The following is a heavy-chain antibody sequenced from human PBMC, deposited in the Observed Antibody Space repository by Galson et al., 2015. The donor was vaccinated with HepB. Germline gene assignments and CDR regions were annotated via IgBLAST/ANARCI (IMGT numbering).Heavy chain of an antibody. CDR3: ARVNRWSHMALSNWFDP. J-gene: IGHJ5*02. CDR1: GFTFSDYY. V-gene: IGHV3-11*06. CDR2: ISSSSSYT. Sequence: SLRLSCAASGFTFSDYYMSWIRQAPGKGLEWVSYISSSSSYTNYADSVKGRFTISRDNAKNSLYLQMNSLRAEDTAVYYCARVNRWSHMALSNWFDPWGQGTLVTVSS. D-gene: IGHD2/OR15-2a*01.